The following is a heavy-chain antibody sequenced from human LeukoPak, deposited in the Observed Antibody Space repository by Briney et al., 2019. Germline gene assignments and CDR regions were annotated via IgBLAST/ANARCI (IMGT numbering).Heavy chain of an antibody. V-gene: IGHV3-11*06. CDR2: ISSSSSYT. Sequence: PGGSLRLSCAASGFTFSDYYMSWIRQAPGKGLEGVSYISSSSSYTNYADSVKGRFTISRDNAKNSLYLQMNSLRAEDTAVYYCALSGVVSSSYDYWGQGTLVTVSS. D-gene: IGHD6-6*01. J-gene: IGHJ4*02. CDR3: ALSGVVSSSYDY. CDR1: GFTFSDYY.